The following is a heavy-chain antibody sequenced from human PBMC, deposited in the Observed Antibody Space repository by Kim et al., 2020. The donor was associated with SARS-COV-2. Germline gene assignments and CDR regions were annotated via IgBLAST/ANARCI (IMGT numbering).Heavy chain of an antibody. Sequence: RTTPSLKGRLTITKDTSKNQVVLTMTNMDPVDTATYYCAHKPAAAGTFDYWGQGTLVTVSS. D-gene: IGHD6-13*01. CDR3: AHKPAAAGTFDY. V-gene: IGHV2-5*01. J-gene: IGHJ4*02.